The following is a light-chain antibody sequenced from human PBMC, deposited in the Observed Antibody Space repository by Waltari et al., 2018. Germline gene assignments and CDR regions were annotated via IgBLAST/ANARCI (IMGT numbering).Light chain of an antibody. CDR3: SSYTSSSTRV. CDR2: DVS. Sequence: QSALTQPASVSGSPGQSITLSCTGTSRDVGGSHYVSWYQQHPGKVPKLMIYDVSNRPSGVSNRFSGSKSGNTASLTISGLQAEDEADYYCSSYTSSSTRVFGGGTKLTVL. CDR1: SRDVGGSHY. J-gene: IGLJ3*02. V-gene: IGLV2-14*03.